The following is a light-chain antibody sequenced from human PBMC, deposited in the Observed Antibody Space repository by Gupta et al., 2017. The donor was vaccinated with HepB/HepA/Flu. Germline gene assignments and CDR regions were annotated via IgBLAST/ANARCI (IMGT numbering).Light chain of an antibody. CDR2: EVN. J-gene: IGLJ2*01. CDR1: SSDVGSYNY. V-gene: IGLV2-8*01. CDR3: SSETGSTKGVI. Sequence: QSALTQPPSASGSPGQSVTMSCTGTSSDVGSYNYVAWYQQHPGKAPKLMIYEVNKRPSGVPDRFSGSKSGKTASLTVAGLQAEDEADYYCSSETGSTKGVIFGGGTKLTVL.